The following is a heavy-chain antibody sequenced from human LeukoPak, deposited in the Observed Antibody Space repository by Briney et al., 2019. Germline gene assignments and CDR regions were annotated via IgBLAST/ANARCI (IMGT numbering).Heavy chain of an antibody. J-gene: IGHJ4*02. CDR2: ISYDGSNK. Sequence: GGSLRLSCAASGFTFSSYDMHWVRQAPGKGLEWVAVISYDGSNKYYADSVKGRFTISRDNSKYTLYLQMNSLRTEDTAVYYCAKDRDGRYYFDYWGQGTLVTVSS. CDR3: AKDRDGRYYFDY. V-gene: IGHV3-30*18. CDR1: GFTFSSYD.